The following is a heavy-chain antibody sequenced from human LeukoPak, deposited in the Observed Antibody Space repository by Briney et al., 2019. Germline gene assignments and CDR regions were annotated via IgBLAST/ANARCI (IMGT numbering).Heavy chain of an antibody. V-gene: IGHV3-23*01. CDR1: GFTFNNYA. Sequence: GGSLRLSCAASGFTFNNYAMNWVRQAPGKGLEWVSLISSSGANGYYADSVKGRFTISRDNSKNTVSLQMNSLRGEDTAVYYCAKVFSGYAPFDYWGQGTLVIVSS. CDR3: AKVFSGYAPFDY. D-gene: IGHD5-12*01. CDR2: ISSSGANG. J-gene: IGHJ4*02.